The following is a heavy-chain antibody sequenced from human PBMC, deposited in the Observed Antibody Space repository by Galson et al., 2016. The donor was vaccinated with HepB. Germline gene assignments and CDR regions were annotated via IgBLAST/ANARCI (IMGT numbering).Heavy chain of an antibody. D-gene: IGHD2-15*01. V-gene: IGHV1-8*01. Sequence: SVKVSCKASGYTFTSHEINWVRQATGQGLEWMGWMNPNSGKAGYAQKFQGRVTMTRDTSISSAYMELSSLRSEDSAVYYCARGFGYCSGGRCAAGDFFDSWGQGTLVTISS. CDR2: MNPNSGKA. CDR1: GYTFTSHE. J-gene: IGHJ5*01. CDR3: ARGFGYCSGGRCAAGDFFDS.